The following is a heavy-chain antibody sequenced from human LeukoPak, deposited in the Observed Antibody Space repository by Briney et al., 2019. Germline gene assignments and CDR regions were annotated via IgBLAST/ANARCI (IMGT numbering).Heavy chain of an antibody. CDR2: IYYSGST. J-gene: IGHJ2*01. V-gene: IGHV4-59*01. CDR1: GGSISSYY. Sequence: SETLSLTCTVSGGSISSYYWSWIRQPPGKGLEWIGYIYYSGSTNYNPSLKSRVTISVDTSKNQFSLKLSSVTAADTAVYYCARRSSRGVIWWYFDLWGRGTLVTVSS. CDR3: ARRSSRGVIWWYFDL. D-gene: IGHD3-10*01.